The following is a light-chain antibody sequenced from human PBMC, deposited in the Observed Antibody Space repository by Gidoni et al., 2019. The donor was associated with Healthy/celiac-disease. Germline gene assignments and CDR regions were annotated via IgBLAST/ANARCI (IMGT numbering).Light chain of an antibody. CDR1: QRVSSY. J-gene: IGKJ4*01. V-gene: IGKV3-11*01. CDR2: DAS. CDR3: QQRSNWPLT. Sequence: EIVLTQSPTTLSLSPGAGATLSCSASQRVSSYLAWYQQKPGQAPRLLIYDASNRATGIPARFSGSGSGTDFTLTISSLEPEDFAVYYCQQRSNWPLTFGGGTKVEIK.